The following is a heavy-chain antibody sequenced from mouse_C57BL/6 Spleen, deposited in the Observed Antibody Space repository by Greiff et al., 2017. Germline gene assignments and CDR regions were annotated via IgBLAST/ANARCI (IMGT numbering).Heavy chain of an antibody. D-gene: IGHD1-1*01. Sequence: EVKLMESGGGLVQPGGSMKLSCVASGFTFSNYWMNWVRQSPEKGLEWVAQIRLKSDNYATHYAESVKGRFTISRDDSKSSVYLQMNNLRAEDTGIYYCTEDYGSSPFAYWGQGTLVTVSA. CDR3: TEDYGSSPFAY. CDR2: IRLKSDNYAT. V-gene: IGHV6-3*01. CDR1: GFTFSNYW. J-gene: IGHJ3*01.